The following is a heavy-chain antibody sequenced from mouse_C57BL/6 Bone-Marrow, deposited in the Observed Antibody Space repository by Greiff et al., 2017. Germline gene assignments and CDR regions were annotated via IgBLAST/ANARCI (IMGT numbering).Heavy chain of an antibody. CDR3: TLMTGAY. D-gene: IGHD4-1*01. CDR1: GFTFSNYW. J-gene: IGHJ3*01. Sequence: EVKVEESGGGLVQPGGSMKLSCVASGFTFSNYWMNWVRQSPEKGLEWVAQIRLKSDNYATHYAESVKGRFTISRDDSKSSVYLQMNNLRAEDTGIYYCTLMTGAYWGQGTLVTVSA. CDR2: IRLKSDNYAT. V-gene: IGHV6-3*01.